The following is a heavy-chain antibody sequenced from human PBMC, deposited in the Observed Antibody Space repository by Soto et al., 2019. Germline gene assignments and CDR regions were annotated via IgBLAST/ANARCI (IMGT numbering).Heavy chain of an antibody. V-gene: IGHV3-23*01. J-gene: IGHJ5*02. CDR3: AKDNSLHWFDP. CDR1: GFSFSTYA. D-gene: IGHD2-15*01. CDR2: FNGNGGGT. Sequence: EVQLLESGGGLVQPGGSLRLACATSGFSFSTYAMTWVRQAPGKGLEWVSTFNGNGGGTYYADSVKGRFTISRDHSKNTLYLQMDSLRAEDTATYYCAKDNSLHWFDPWGQGTLVTVSS.